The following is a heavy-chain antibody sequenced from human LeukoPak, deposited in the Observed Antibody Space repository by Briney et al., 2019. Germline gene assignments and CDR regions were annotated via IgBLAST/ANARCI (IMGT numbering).Heavy chain of an antibody. V-gene: IGHV4-59*01. J-gene: IGHJ6*02. D-gene: IGHD1-26*01. CDR3: ARSLGATRYNLKYYFFYGLDV. CDR1: GFTFSNAW. Sequence: GSLRLSCAASGFTFSNAWMNWVRQAPGKGLEWIGYNHYSGSTNYNPSLKSRVTMSVDTSNNQFSLRLSSVTAADTAVYYCARSLGATRYNLKYYFFYGLDVWGQGTTVTVSS. CDR2: NHYSGST.